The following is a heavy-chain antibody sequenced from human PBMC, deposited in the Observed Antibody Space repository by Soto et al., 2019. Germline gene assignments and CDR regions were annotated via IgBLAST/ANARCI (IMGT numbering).Heavy chain of an antibody. CDR1: GFTFSSYA. D-gene: IGHD2-15*01. V-gene: IGHV3-23*01. CDR2: ISGSGGST. J-gene: IGHJ4*02. Sequence: EVQLLESGGGLVQPGGSLRLSCAASGFTFSSYAMSWVRQAPGKGLEWVSAISGSGGSTYYADSVKGRFTISRDNSKNTLYLQMNSWRAEHTAVYYCAKGRPYCSGGSCYYFDYWGQGTLVTVSS. CDR3: AKGRPYCSGGSCYYFDY.